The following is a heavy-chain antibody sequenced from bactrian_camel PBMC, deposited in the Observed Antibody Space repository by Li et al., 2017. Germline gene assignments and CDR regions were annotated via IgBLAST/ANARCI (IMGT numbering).Heavy chain of an antibody. CDR2: IHSDGTNT. D-gene: IGHD3*01. V-gene: IGHV3-2*01. CDR1: GFDFNSAY. CDR3: ATYGWQINRYEYYS. J-gene: IGHJ4*01. Sequence: HVQLVESGGDLVRPGGSLRLSCAASGFDFNSAYMTWVRQVPGKGLEWVSSIHSDGTNTYYPDSMKGRFTISRDSAKNTVYLQMNSLKSEDTALYFCATYGWQINRYEYYSWGQGTQVTVSS.